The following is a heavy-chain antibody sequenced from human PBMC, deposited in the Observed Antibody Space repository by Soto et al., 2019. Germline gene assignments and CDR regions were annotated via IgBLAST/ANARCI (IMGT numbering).Heavy chain of an antibody. CDR2: IKQDGSEI. CDR3: AKSLSAIPGGS. V-gene: IGHV3-7*05. Sequence: PGGSLRLSCAASGFTFSSDWMSWVRQGPGKGPEWVANIKQDGSEIYYVDSVKGRFTISRDNAKSSLYLQMTSLRAEDTAVYHCAKSLSAIPGGSWGQGTLVTVSS. J-gene: IGHJ5*02. D-gene: IGHD2-2*01. CDR1: GFTFSSDW.